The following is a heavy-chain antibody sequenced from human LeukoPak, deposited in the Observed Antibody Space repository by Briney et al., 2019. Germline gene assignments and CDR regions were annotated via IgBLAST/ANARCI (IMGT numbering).Heavy chain of an antibody. Sequence: PSETLSLTCTVSGGSISSSSYYWGWIRQPPGKGLEWIGSIYYSGSTYYYPSLKSRVTISIDTSKNQFSLKLSSVTAADTAVYYCASGRDGYNYLGQGTLVTVSS. CDR1: GGSISSSSYY. D-gene: IGHD5-24*01. V-gene: IGHV4-39*07. CDR2: IYYSGST. J-gene: IGHJ4*02. CDR3: ASGRDGYNY.